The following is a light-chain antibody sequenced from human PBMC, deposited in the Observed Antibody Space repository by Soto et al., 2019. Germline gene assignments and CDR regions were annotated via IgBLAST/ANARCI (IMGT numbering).Light chain of an antibody. CDR1: QGILTS. CDR2: AAS. CDR3: QRSDATPWT. Sequence: DIQLTQSPSSLAASVGDRVTITCRASQGILTSLNWYQQRPGRAPKLLIFAASSLPSGVPSRFSGSGFGTDFTLTIASLQPEDFATYYCQRSDATPWTFGQGPRVEF. J-gene: IGKJ1*01. V-gene: IGKV1-39*01.